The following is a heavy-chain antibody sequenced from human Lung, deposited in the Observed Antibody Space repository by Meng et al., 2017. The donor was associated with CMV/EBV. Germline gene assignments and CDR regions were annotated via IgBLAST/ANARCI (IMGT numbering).Heavy chain of an antibody. V-gene: IGHV5-51*01. CDR2: IYPGDSDT. Sequence: XVSXXGSGYSFTTHWIGWVRQMPGKGLEWMGVIYPGDSDTTYSPSFQGRVTISADKSITTAYLQLRSLKASDTAVYYCARQDSYTNYYFDLWGRGTLVTVSS. D-gene: IGHD4-11*01. CDR1: GYSFTTHW. J-gene: IGHJ4*02. CDR3: ARQDSYTNYYFDL.